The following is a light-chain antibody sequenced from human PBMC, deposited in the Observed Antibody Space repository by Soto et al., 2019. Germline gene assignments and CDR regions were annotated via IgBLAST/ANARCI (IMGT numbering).Light chain of an antibody. CDR1: SSDVGGYNY. CDR3: SSYTRSSTDVV. V-gene: IGLV2-14*01. J-gene: IGLJ2*01. CDR2: DVS. Sequence: QPASVSGSPGQSITISCTGTSSDVGGYNYVSWYQQHPGKAPKLMIYDVSNRPSGVSNRFSGSKSGNTASLTISGLQAEDEADYYCSSYTRSSTDVVFGGGTKLTVL.